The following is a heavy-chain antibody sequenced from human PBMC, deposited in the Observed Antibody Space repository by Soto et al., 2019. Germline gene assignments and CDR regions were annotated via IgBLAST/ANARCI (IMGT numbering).Heavy chain of an antibody. J-gene: IGHJ4*02. V-gene: IGHV3-23*01. D-gene: IGHD2-15*01. CDR2: ITSLSSP. Sequence: EVQLLESGGGLVQPGGSLRLSCAASGFTFSTYAMSWVRQAPGKGLEWVSTITSLSSPYYADSVKGRFTISIDNSNNTLYLQMNSLRDEDTAVYYCAKGPLIVVVPFDSWGQGTLVTVSS. CDR1: GFTFSTYA. CDR3: AKGPLIVVVPFDS.